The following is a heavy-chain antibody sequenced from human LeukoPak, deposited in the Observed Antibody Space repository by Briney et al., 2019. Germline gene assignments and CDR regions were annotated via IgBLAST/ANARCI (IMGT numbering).Heavy chain of an antibody. CDR3: AKDHDYGDYRGYFDY. CDR2: ISWNSGSI. D-gene: IGHD4-17*01. Sequence: HPGGSLRLSCAASGFTFSSYAMSWVRQAPGKGLEWVSGISWNSGSIGYADSVKGRFTISRDNAKNSLYLQMNSLRAEDTALYYCAKDHDYGDYRGYFDYWGQGTLVTVSS. V-gene: IGHV3-9*01. CDR1: GFTFSSYA. J-gene: IGHJ4*02.